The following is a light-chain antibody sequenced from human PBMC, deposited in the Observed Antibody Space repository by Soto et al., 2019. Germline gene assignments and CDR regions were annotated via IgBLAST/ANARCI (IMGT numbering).Light chain of an antibody. Sequence: QLVLTQPPSASGTPGQKVTISCSGSNSNIGIKYVYWYQHLPGTAPKLVIFTNNQRPSGIPDRFSGSKSGTSASLAISGLRSEDEADYYCAAWVDSLNAVVFGGGTKVTVL. CDR3: AAWVDSLNAVV. V-gene: IGLV1-47*02. CDR2: TNN. J-gene: IGLJ2*01. CDR1: NSNIGIKY.